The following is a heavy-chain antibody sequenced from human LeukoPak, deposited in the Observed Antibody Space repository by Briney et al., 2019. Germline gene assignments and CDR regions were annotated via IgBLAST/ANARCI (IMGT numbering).Heavy chain of an antibody. CDR1: GSTFSSYA. D-gene: IGHD6-19*01. Sequence: PGRSLRLSCAASGSTFSSYAMHWVRQAPGKGLEWVAVISYDGSNKYYADSVKGRFTISRDNSKNTLYLQMNSLRAEDTAVYYCARMEGIAVAGHQGYFDYWGQGTLVTVSS. J-gene: IGHJ4*02. V-gene: IGHV3-30-3*01. CDR3: ARMEGIAVAGHQGYFDY. CDR2: ISYDGSNK.